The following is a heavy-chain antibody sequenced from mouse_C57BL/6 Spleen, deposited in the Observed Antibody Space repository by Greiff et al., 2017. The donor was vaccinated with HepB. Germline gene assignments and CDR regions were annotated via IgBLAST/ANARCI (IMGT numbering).Heavy chain of an antibody. CDR1: GYTFTSYW. CDR3: ARWAAQAPMGMDY. D-gene: IGHD3-2*02. J-gene: IGHJ4*01. V-gene: IGHV1-69*01. CDR2: IDPSDSYT. Sequence: VKLQQPGAELVMPGASVKLSCKASGYTFTSYWMHWVKQRPGQGLEWIGEIDPSDSYTNYNQKFKGKSTLTVDKSSSTAYMQLSSLTSEDSAVYYWARWAAQAPMGMDYWGQGTSVTVSS.